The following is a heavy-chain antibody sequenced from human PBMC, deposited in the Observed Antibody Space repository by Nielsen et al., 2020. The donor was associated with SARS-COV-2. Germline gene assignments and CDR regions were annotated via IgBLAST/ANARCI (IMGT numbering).Heavy chain of an antibody. D-gene: IGHD3-22*01. V-gene: IGHV4-31*03. CDR3: ARGSVGGYYPE. J-gene: IGHJ4*02. Sequence: SETLSLTYTVSGGSISSGGYYWSWIRQHPGKGLEWIGYIYYSGSTYYNPSLKSRVTISVDTSKNQFSLKLSSVTAADTAVYYCARGSVGGYYPEWGQGTLVTVSS. CDR1: GGSISSGGYY. CDR2: IYYSGST.